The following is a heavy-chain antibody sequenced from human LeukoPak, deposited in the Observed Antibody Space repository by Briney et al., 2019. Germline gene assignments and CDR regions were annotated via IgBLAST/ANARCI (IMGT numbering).Heavy chain of an antibody. CDR1: GFTFSSYA. D-gene: IGHD3-22*01. CDR3: AKDRPNYYGTNGHYYRRDGDC. CDR2: TSSSGETT. Sequence: GGSPRLSCVASGFTFSSYAMSWVRQAAGKGLEWVSSTSSSGETTYYADSVKGRFTISRDNSRNTLYLQMNSLRAEDTAVYYCAKDRPNYYGTNGHYYRRDGDCWGQGTLVTVSS. J-gene: IGHJ4*02. V-gene: IGHV3-23*01.